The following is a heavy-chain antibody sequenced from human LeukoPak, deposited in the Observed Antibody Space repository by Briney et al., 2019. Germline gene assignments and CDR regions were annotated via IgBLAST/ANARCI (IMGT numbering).Heavy chain of an antibody. CDR3: ARRRYYDGSGYLE. CDR2: IYYSGST. D-gene: IGHD3-22*01. Sequence: SETLSLTCTVSGDSISSSSYYWGWIRQPPGKGLEWIGNIYYSGSTYYNPSLKSRVTISVDTSNNQFSLNLRSVTAADTAVYYCARRRYYDGSGYLEWGQGTLLSVSS. J-gene: IGHJ1*01. V-gene: IGHV4-39*01. CDR1: GDSISSSSYY.